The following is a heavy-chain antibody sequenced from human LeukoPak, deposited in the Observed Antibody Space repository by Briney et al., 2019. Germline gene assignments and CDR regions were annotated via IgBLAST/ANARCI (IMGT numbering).Heavy chain of an antibody. CDR1: GGTFSSYA. V-gene: IGHV1-69*05. D-gene: IGHD6-19*01. J-gene: IGHJ2*01. CDR3: ARDPSNTSGRFWYLDV. CDR2: IIPIFGTA. Sequence: GSSVKVSCKASGGTFSSYAISWVRQAPGQGLEWMGGIIPIFGTANYAQKFQGRVTITTDESTSTAYMELSSLRSEDTAVYYCARDPSNTSGRFWYLDVWGRGTLVTVSA.